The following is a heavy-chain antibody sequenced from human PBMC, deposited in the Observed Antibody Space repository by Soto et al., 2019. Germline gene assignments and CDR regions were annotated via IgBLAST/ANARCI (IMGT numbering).Heavy chain of an antibody. V-gene: IGHV3-48*02. CDR2: ISSSSTGM. D-gene: IGHD2-15*01. J-gene: IGHJ6*02. Sequence: GGSLSLSCAASGFTFSSYRMKWVRQAPGKGLKWVSHISSSSTGMYYADSVKGRFIISRDNAKNSLYLQMNNLRDEDTAVYYCTRAGRGAVVVGDLGYFYYGMDVWGRGTTVTFSS. CDR1: GFTFSSYR. CDR3: TRAGRGAVVVGDLGYFYYGMDV.